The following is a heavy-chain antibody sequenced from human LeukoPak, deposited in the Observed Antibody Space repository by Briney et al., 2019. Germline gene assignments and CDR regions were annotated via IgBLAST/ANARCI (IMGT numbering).Heavy chain of an antibody. CDR3: AAKSWGSGAFDI. CDR2: IIPIFGTA. D-gene: IGHD3-16*01. CDR1: GGTFSSYA. Sequence: SVKVSCKASGGTFSSYAISWVRQAPGQGLEWMGGIIPIFGTANYAQKFQGRVTITADESTSTAYMELSSLRPEDTAVYYCAAKSWGSGAFDIWGQGTMVTVSS. V-gene: IGHV1-69*13. J-gene: IGHJ3*02.